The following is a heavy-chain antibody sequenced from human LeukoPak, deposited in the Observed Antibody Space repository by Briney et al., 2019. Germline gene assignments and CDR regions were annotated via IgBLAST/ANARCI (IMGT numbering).Heavy chain of an antibody. V-gene: IGHV4-34*01. CDR1: GGSFSAYY. CDR2: INDSGST. J-gene: IGHJ4*02. D-gene: IGHD2-15*01. Sequence: SETLSLTCAVYGGSFSAYYWSWIPQPPGKGLEWIGEINDSGSTNYNASLKGRVNISVDTSKNDFSLKLTSVTAADTAVYYCARVFRGSYGYWGQGTLVTVSS. CDR3: ARVFRGSYGY.